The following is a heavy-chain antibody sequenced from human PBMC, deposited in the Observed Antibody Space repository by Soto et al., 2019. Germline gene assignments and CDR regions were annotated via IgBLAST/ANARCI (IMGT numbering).Heavy chain of an antibody. CDR1: GSTIDTHG. Sequence: PGGSLRLSCAASGSTIDTHGTHWVRQAPGKGLEWVAGISWDSGKIGYADSVKGRFSVSRDNAKNSIYLQMSSLKPEDTAFSFFARYNPSRYGGHDSTGLDPWGQGTLVPVSS. CDR3: ARYNPSRYGGHDSTGLDP. V-gene: IGHV3-9*01. D-gene: IGHD5-12*01. CDR2: ISWDSGKI. J-gene: IGHJ5*02.